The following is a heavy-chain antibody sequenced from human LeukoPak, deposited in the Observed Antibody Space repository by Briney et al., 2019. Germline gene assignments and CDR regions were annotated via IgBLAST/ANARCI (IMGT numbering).Heavy chain of an antibody. V-gene: IGHV3-30*04. CDR1: GFTFSTYA. J-gene: IGHJ4*02. CDR2: IPYDGSNK. CDR3: ARLHDYANFDY. Sequence: GRSLRLSCAASGFTFSTYAMHWVRQAPGKGLEWVAVIPYDGSNKYYADSVKGRFTISRDNAKNSLYLQMNSLRAEDTAVYYCARLHDYANFDYWGQGTLVTVSS. D-gene: IGHD4-17*01.